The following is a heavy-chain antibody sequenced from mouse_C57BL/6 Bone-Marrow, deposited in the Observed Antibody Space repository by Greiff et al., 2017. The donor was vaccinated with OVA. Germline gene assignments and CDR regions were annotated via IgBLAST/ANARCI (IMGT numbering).Heavy chain of an antibody. Sequence: VKLQQPGAELVKPGASVKMSCKASGYTFTSYWITWVKQRPGQGLEWIGDIYPGSGSTNYNEKFKSKATLTVDTSSSTAYMQLSSLTSEDSAVYYCARSYYSNPLAYWGQGTLVTVSA. D-gene: IGHD2-5*01. CDR3: ARSYYSNPLAY. CDR2: IYPGSGST. V-gene: IGHV1-55*01. CDR1: GYTFTSYW. J-gene: IGHJ3*01.